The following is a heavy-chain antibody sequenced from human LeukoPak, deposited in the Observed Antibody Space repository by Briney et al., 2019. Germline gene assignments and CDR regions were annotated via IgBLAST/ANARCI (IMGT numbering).Heavy chain of an antibody. Sequence: GGSLRLSCAASGFTFSNAWMSWVRQAPGKGLEWVSAISGSGGSTYYADSVKGRFTISRDNSKNTLYLQMNSLRAEDTAVYYCAKGAQLAPFDYWGQGTLVTVSS. CDR2: ISGSGGST. D-gene: IGHD6-13*01. V-gene: IGHV3-23*01. CDR3: AKGAQLAPFDY. J-gene: IGHJ4*02. CDR1: GFTFSNAW.